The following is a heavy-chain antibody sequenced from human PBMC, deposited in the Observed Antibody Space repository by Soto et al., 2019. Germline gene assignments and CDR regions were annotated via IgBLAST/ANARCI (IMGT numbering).Heavy chain of an antibody. Sequence: EVQLVESGGALVQPGGSLRLSCVASGFTFSNAWMNWVRQPPGKGLEWVGRIRSNADGGTTDYAAPVKGRFTFSRDDSINTLFLQMNSLKTEDTAVYYCTTSISGLVTGHWGQGTQVTVSS. D-gene: IGHD3-3*01. CDR1: GFTFSNAW. CDR2: IRSNADGGTT. J-gene: IGHJ4*02. CDR3: TTSISGLVTGH. V-gene: IGHV3-15*07.